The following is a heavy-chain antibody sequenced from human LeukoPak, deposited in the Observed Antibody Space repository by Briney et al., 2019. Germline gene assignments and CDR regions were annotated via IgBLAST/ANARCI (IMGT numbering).Heavy chain of an antibody. V-gene: IGHV3-7*01. CDR2: IKQDGSEK. J-gene: IGHJ4*02. CDR3: AAPSQDSSSWYYFDY. CDR1: GFTCSSYW. Sequence: GGSLRLSGAASGFTCSSYWMSWVRQAPGKGLEWVANIKQDGSEKYYVDSVKGRFTISRDNAKNSLYLQMNSLRAEDTAVYYCAAPSQDSSSWYYFDYWGQGTLVTVSS. D-gene: IGHD6-13*01.